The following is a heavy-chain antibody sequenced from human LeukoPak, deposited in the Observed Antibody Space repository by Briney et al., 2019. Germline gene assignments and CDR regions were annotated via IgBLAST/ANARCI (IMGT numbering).Heavy chain of an antibody. CDR1: GGSISSYY. V-gene: IGHV4-59*08. D-gene: IGHD5-18*01. CDR3: ARHGYSSGSGYFDL. Sequence: PSETLSLTCTVSGGSISSYYWSWIRQPPGKGLEWIGYIYYSGSTNYNPSLKSRVTISVDTSKNQFSLKLTPVTAADTAVYYCARHGYSSGSGYFDLWGRGTLVTVSS. J-gene: IGHJ2*01. CDR2: IYYSGST.